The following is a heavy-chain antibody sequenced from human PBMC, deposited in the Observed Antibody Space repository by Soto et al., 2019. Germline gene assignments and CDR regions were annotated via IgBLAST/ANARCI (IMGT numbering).Heavy chain of an antibody. CDR1: GGSISSYY. J-gene: IGHJ6*02. CDR2: IYYSGST. CDR3: ARVLSRAYCSYGMVV. D-gene: IGHD3-16*02. Sequence: SETLSLTCTVSGGSISSYYWSWIRQPPGKGLEWIGYIYYSGSTNYNPSLKSRVTISVDTSKNQFSLKLSSVTAADTAVYYSARVLSRAYCSYGMVVWGQATPVTV. V-gene: IGHV4-59*01.